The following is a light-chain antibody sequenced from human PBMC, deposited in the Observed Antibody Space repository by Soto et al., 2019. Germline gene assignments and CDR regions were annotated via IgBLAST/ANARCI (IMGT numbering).Light chain of an antibody. CDR2: AAS. Sequence: AIRMTQSPSSLSASVGERVTITCRASQGISSDVAWYQQKPGKAPKLLIYAASTLQSGVPSRFSGSGSGTDFTLTISCLQSEDFATYYCQQYYSYPWTFGQGTKVGIK. CDR3: QQYYSYPWT. CDR1: QGISSD. V-gene: IGKV1-8*01. J-gene: IGKJ1*01.